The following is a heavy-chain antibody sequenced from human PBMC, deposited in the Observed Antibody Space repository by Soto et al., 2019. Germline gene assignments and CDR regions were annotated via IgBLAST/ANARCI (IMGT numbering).Heavy chain of an antibody. CDR2: IRGYNGNT. CDR1: AYTYG. Sequence: QVHLVQSGDEVKKPGASVKVSCKASAYTYGLSWVRQAPGQGLEWMGWIRGYNGNTNYAQRLQGRVTMTLDTSTNXXXXXXXXXXXXXXXXXXXXXXXXXXXXXXXXXXXFDSWGQGTLVTVSS. J-gene: IGHJ4*02. CDR3: XXXXXXXXXXXXXXXXFDS. V-gene: IGHV1-18*01.